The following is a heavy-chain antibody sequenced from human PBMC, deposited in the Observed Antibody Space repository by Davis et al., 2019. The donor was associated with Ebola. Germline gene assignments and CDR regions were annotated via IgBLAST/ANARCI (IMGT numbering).Heavy chain of an antibody. CDR3: ARTEGYYYYGMDV. J-gene: IGHJ6*02. Sequence: SGPTLVKPTQTLTLTCTFSGFSLSTSGMCVSWLRQPPGKALEWLARIDWDDDKYYSTSLKTRPTISKDTSKNQVVLTMTNMDPVDTATYYGARTEGYYYYGMDVWGQGTTVTVSS. V-gene: IGHV2-70*11. CDR1: GFSLSTSGMC. CDR2: IDWDDDK.